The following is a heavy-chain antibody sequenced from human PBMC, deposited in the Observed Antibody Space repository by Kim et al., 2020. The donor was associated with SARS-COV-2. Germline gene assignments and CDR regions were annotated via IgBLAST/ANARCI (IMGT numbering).Heavy chain of an antibody. CDR2: ISWNSGSI. J-gene: IGHJ4*02. CDR1: GFTFDDYA. Sequence: GGSLRLSCAASGFTFDDYAMHWVRQAPGKGLEWVSGISWNSGSIGYADSVKGRFTISRDNAKNSLYLQMNSLRAEDTALYYCAKDSNVDIAVAGTFSSQENFFDYWGQGTLVTVSS. CDR3: AKDSNVDIAVAGTFSSQENFFDY. D-gene: IGHD6-19*01. V-gene: IGHV3-9*01.